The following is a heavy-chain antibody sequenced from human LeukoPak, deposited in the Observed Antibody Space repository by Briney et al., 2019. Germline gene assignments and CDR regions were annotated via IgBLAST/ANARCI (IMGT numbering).Heavy chain of an antibody. CDR1: GYTFTSYY. J-gene: IGHJ3*02. CDR2: INPSGGST. CDR3: ARDHGHYDFWSGRNEDAFDI. Sequence: ASVKVSCKASGYTFTSYYMHWVRQAPGQGLEWMGIINPSGGSTSYAQKFQGRVTMTRDTSTSTVYMELSSLRSEDTAVYYCARDHGHYDFWSGRNEDAFDIWGQGTMVTVSS. V-gene: IGHV1-46*03. D-gene: IGHD3-3*01.